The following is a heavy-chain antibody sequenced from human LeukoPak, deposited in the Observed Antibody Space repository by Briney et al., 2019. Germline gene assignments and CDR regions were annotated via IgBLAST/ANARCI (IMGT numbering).Heavy chain of an antibody. Sequence: GGSLRLSCAASGFTFSSYSMNWVRQAPGKGLEWVSYISSSSSTIYYADSVKGRFTISRDNAKNSLYLQMNSLRAEDTAVYYCARDIVSYSFDYWGKETLVTVSS. CDR2: ISSSSSTI. J-gene: IGHJ4*02. CDR3: ARDIVSYSFDY. D-gene: IGHD2-15*01. CDR1: GFTFSSYS. V-gene: IGHV3-48*01.